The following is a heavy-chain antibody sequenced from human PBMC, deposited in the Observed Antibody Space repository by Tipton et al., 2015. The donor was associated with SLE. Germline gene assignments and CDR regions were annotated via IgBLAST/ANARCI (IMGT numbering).Heavy chain of an antibody. CDR1: GASIRSGGSYY. J-gene: IGHJ6*03. D-gene: IGHD5-18*01. CDR3: AREGFSYGPENYYYYYYMDV. CDR2: IFYSGST. V-gene: IGHV4-39*07. Sequence: GLVKPSETLSLSCIVSGASIRSGGSYYWGWIRQPPGKGLEWIGSIFYSGSTSYNPSLKSRVTMSVDTSKNQFSLKLTSVTAADTAVYFCAREGFSYGPENYYYYYYMDVWGKGTAVTVSS.